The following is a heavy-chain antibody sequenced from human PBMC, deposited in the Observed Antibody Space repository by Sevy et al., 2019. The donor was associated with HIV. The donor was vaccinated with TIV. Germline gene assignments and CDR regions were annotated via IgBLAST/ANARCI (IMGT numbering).Heavy chain of an antibody. Sequence: GGSLRLSCAASGFTFSKYSMSWVRQPPGKGLEWVSTLSFGCGEINYADSVKGLFTISRDNSKSSVYLQMNNLRTEDTAVYYCAREGCTKPHDYWGQGTLVTVSS. V-gene: IGHV3-23*01. J-gene: IGHJ4*02. CDR2: LSFGCGEI. D-gene: IGHD2-8*01. CDR3: AREGCTKPHDY. CDR1: GFTFSKYS.